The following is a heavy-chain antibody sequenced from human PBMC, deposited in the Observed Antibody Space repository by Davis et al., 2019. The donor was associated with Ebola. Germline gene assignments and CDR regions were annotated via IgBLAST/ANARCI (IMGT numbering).Heavy chain of an antibody. J-gene: IGHJ3*02. CDR3: ARVSYDFWSGPHAFDI. CDR2: VYDSGAI. V-gene: IGHV4-59*08. D-gene: IGHD3-3*01. CDR1: GDSISSHY. Sequence: SETLSLTCNVSGDSISSHYWTWVRQPPGKGLEWIGHVYDSGAIHYNPSLRGRVTISVDTSKNQFSLRLNSVTAADTAVYYCARVSYDFWSGPHAFDIWGQGTTVTVSS.